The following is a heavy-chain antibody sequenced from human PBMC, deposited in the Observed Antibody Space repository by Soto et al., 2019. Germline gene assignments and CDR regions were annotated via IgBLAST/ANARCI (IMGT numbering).Heavy chain of an antibody. CDR1: GFSFSPYG. Sequence: GGSLRLSCAASGFSFSPYGMQRVRQAPGKGLEWVAFIWYNGSNKYYADSVNGRFTISRNNTKNTLYLLINIMRAEDTAVYYCAKSRSGYSYSFARSDYYYGMDVWGQGTMVTVSS. J-gene: IGHJ6*02. D-gene: IGHD5-18*01. CDR2: IWYNGSNK. V-gene: IGHV3-30*02. CDR3: AKSRSGYSYSFARSDYYYGMDV.